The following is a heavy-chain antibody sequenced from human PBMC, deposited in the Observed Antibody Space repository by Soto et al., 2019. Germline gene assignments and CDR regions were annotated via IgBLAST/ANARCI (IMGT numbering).Heavy chain of an antibody. CDR3: ATVTGDIEVVPATT. CDR1: GLNFEKCS. J-gene: IGHJ4*02. CDR2: ISPSSTYI. Sequence: VGSLRLSCAASGLNFEKCSMNWVRQPPGKGPEWLASISPSSTYIRYADSVKGRFTISRDNARNSLSLQMMNLRADDTAIYYCATVTGDIEVVPATTWGQGTLVTVSS. D-gene: IGHD2-15*01. V-gene: IGHV3-21*04.